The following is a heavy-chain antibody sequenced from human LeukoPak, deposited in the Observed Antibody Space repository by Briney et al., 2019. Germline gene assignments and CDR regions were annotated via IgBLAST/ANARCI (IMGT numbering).Heavy chain of an antibody. CDR3: ARRSSTSYGMDV. J-gene: IGHJ6*02. Sequence: SETLSLTCGVSGYSISSSDSWGWIRQPPGKGLEWIGYIYYSGSTYYNPSLKSRVTISVDTSKNQFSLKLSSVTAADTAVYYCARRSSTSYGMDVWGQGTTVTVSS. D-gene: IGHD2-2*01. CDR2: IYYSGST. CDR1: GYSISSSDS. V-gene: IGHV4-28*01.